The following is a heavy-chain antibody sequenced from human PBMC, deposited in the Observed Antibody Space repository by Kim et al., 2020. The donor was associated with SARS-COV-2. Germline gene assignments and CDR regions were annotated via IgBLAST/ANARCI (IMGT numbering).Heavy chain of an antibody. CDR1: GGSISSYY. Sequence: SETLSLTCTVSGGSISSYYWSWIRQPPGKGLEWIGYIYYSGSTNYNPSLKSRVTISVDTSKNQFSLKLSSVTAADTAVYYCARDGYSSGWTDYWGQGTLATVSS. J-gene: IGHJ4*02. D-gene: IGHD6-19*01. CDR2: IYYSGST. CDR3: ARDGYSSGWTDY. V-gene: IGHV4-59*01.